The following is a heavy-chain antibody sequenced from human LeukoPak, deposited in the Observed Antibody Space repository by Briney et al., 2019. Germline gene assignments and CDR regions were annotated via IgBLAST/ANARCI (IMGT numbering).Heavy chain of an antibody. Sequence: GASVKVSCKASGYTFTGYYMHWVRQAPGQGLEWMGWINPNSGGTNYAQKFQGRVTITADESTSTAYMELSSLRSEDTAVYYCARTEYDSSGPDYWGQGTLVTVSS. CDR2: INPNSGGT. CDR3: ARTEYDSSGPDY. J-gene: IGHJ4*02. V-gene: IGHV1-2*02. CDR1: GYTFTGYY. D-gene: IGHD3-22*01.